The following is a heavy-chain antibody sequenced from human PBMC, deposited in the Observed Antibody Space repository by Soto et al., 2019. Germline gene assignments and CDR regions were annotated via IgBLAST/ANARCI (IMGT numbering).Heavy chain of an antibody. CDR2: ISSSSSTI. Sequence: PGGSLRLSCAASGFTFDEFGMSWVRQAPGKGLEWVSYISSSSSTIHYADSVKGRFTISRDNAKNSLYLQMNSLRAEDTAVYYCARDEGSSSWLDFWGQGTLVTVSS. CDR1: GFTFDEFG. V-gene: IGHV3-48*01. J-gene: IGHJ4*02. CDR3: ARDEGSSSWLDF. D-gene: IGHD6-13*01.